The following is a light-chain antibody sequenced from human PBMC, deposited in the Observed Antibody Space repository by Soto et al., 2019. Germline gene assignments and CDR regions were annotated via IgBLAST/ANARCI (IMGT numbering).Light chain of an antibody. Sequence: HSVLTQPPSASGTPGQRVTISCSGSSSNIGSNYVYWYQQLPGTAPKLLIYRNNQRPSGVPDRFSGSKSGTSASLAISGLRSEDEADYYCAAWYDSLSGWVFGGGTKLTVL. CDR3: AAWYDSLSGWV. CDR2: RNN. J-gene: IGLJ3*02. CDR1: SSNIGSNY. V-gene: IGLV1-47*01.